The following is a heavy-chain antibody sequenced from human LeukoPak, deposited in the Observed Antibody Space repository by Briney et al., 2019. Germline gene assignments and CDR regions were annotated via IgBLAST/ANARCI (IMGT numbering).Heavy chain of an antibody. V-gene: IGHV4-38-2*02. CDR2: IYHSGST. D-gene: IGHD6-13*01. CDR3: ARADYSSTWSHDYYYMDV. CDR1: GYSISSGYY. J-gene: IGHJ6*03. Sequence: SETLSLTCTVSGYSISSGYYWGWIRQPPGKGLEWIGSIYHSGSTYYNPSLKSRVTISVDTSKNQFPLKLSSVTAADTAVYYCARADYSSTWSHDYYYMDVWGKGTTVTVSS.